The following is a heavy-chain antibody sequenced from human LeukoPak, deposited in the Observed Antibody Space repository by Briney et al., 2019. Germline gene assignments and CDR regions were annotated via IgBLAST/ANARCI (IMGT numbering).Heavy chain of an antibody. Sequence: SETLSLTCTVSGYSISSGYYWGWIRQPPGKGLEWIGSIYHSGSTYYNLSLKSRVTISVDTSKNQFSLKLLSVTAADTAVYYCARAQDFSDSSGPNYLDFWGQGILVTVSS. D-gene: IGHD3-22*01. CDR2: IYHSGST. CDR1: GYSISSGYY. CDR3: ARAQDFSDSSGPNYLDF. J-gene: IGHJ4*02. V-gene: IGHV4-38-2*02.